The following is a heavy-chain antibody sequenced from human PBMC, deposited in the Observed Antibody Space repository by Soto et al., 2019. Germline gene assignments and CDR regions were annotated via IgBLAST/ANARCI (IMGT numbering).Heavy chain of an antibody. CDR1: GGTFSSYA. J-gene: IGHJ3*02. Sequence: ASVKVSCKASGGTFSSYAISWVRQAPGQGLEWMGGIIPIFGTANYAQKFQGRVTITADESTSTAYMELSSLRSEDTAVYYCARDGGGYSGYGTFGAFDIWGQGTMVTVSS. D-gene: IGHD5-12*01. CDR3: ARDGGGYSGYGTFGAFDI. CDR2: IIPIFGTA. V-gene: IGHV1-69*13.